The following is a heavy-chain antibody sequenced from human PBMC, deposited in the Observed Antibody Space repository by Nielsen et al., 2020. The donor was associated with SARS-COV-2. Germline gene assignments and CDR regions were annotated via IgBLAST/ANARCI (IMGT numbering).Heavy chain of an antibody. Sequence: GGSPRLSCAASGFTFDDYGMSWVRQAPGKGLEWVSGINWNGGSTGYADSVKGRFTISRDNAKNTLYLQMNSLRAEDTAVYYCASSGGSYALNYWGQGTLVTVSS. CDR1: GFTFDDYG. J-gene: IGHJ4*02. CDR3: ASSGGSYALNY. V-gene: IGHV3-20*04. D-gene: IGHD1-26*01. CDR2: INWNGGST.